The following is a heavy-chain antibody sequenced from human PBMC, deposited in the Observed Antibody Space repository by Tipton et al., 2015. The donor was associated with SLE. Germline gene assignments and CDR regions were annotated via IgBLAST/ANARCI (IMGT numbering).Heavy chain of an antibody. Sequence: QSGPEVKKPGASVKVSCKASGYTFTSYGISWVRQAPGQGLEWMGGIIPIFGTANYAQKFQGRVTITADESTSTAYMELSSLRSEDTAVYYCARDSSGRDDAFDIWGQGTMVTVSS. CDR2: IIPIFGTA. CDR3: ARDSSGRDDAFDI. D-gene: IGHD3-22*01. J-gene: IGHJ3*02. CDR1: GYTFTSYG. V-gene: IGHV1-69*13.